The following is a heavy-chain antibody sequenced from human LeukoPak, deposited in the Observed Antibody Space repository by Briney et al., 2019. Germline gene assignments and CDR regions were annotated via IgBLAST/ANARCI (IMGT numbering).Heavy chain of an antibody. CDR1: GYTFTSYG. CDR2: INPNSGGT. CDR3: AREGSNWFDP. Sequence: GASVKVSCKASGYTFTSYGISWVRQAPGQGLEWMGWINPNSGGTNYAQKFQGRVTMTRDTSISTAYMELSRLRSDDTAVYYCAREGSNWFDPWGQGTLVTVSS. V-gene: IGHV1-2*02. J-gene: IGHJ5*02.